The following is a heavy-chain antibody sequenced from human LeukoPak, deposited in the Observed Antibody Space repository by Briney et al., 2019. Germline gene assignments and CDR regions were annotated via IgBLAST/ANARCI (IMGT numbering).Heavy chain of an antibody. CDR2: IYPTGST. V-gene: IGHV4-38-2*02. J-gene: IGHJ5*02. CDR3: AIRSRNWFDP. Sequence: SETLSLTCTVSGYSISSGYYWGWIRQPPGKGLEWIGNIYPTGSTYYNPSLKSRVTISVDTSKNQFSLKVSSVSAADTAVYYCAIRSRNWFDPWGQGTLVTISS. CDR1: GYSISSGYY. D-gene: IGHD1-14*01.